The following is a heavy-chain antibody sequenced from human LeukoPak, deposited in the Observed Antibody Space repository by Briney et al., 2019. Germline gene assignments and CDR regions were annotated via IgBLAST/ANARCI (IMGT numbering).Heavy chain of an antibody. CDR2: MNPNSGNT. Sequence: ASVKVSCKASGYTFTSYDINWVRQATGQGLEWMGWMNPNSGNTGYAQKFQGRVTMTRSTSLSTAYMELSSLRSEDTAVYYCAREDTAMAIMRSFDYWGQGTLVTVSS. J-gene: IGHJ4*02. CDR3: AREDTAMAIMRSFDY. V-gene: IGHV1-8*01. D-gene: IGHD5-18*01. CDR1: GYTFTSYD.